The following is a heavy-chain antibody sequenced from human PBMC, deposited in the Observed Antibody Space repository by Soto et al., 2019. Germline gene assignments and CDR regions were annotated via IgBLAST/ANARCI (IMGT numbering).Heavy chain of an antibody. CDR2: ISYDETTK. Sequence: QVQLMETGEGVVQPGRSLRISCAGTGFSVHTPSIHRVRHAPGKGLERVAVISYDETTKFYADSVKGRFTISRDNSENSVYLQMNFPRPDDTAVYYCAREWEYYSSSGLWYFDLWGRGALVTVSS. V-gene: IGHV3-30*04. D-gene: IGHD6-6*01. CDR1: GFSVHTPS. CDR3: AREWEYYSSSGLWYFDL. J-gene: IGHJ2*01.